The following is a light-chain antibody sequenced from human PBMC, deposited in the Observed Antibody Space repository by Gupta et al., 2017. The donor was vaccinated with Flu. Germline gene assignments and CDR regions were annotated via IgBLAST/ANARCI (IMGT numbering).Light chain of an antibody. CDR2: DTS. Sequence: ATLYVSPGDRATLSCRASQTIGSNLAWYKQKRGQAPRLLIYDTSARATGIPARFSGSGSGTEFTLTISSRQSEDFAGYYCQQYRDWPPFTFGPGTKVDIK. V-gene: IGKV3-15*01. J-gene: IGKJ3*01. CDR3: QQYRDWPPFT. CDR1: QTIGSN.